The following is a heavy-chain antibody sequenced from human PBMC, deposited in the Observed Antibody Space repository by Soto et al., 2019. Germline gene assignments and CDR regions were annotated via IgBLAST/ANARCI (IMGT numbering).Heavy chain of an antibody. D-gene: IGHD2-2*03. CDR1: GGSISSYS. Sequence: SETLSLTCTVSGGSISSYSWSWIRQPPGKGLEWIGNIHYNGNTKYSPSLKSRVTMSVDTSKNHFSLKLISVTTADTAVYSCAREGNLGRWIQPLDSWGQGTLVTVSS. V-gene: IGHV4-59*01. CDR2: IHYNGNT. J-gene: IGHJ4*02. CDR3: AREGNLGRWIQPLDS.